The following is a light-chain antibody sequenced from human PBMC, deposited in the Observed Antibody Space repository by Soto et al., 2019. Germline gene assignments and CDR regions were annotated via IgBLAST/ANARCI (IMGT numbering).Light chain of an antibody. Sequence: QSVLTQPPSVSGTPGQRVTISCTGSSSNIGAGYDVHWYQQLPGTAPKLLIYGNSNRPSGVPDRLSGSKSGTSASLAITGLQAEDEAEYCCQSYDSSLSGLYVFGTGTKLTVL. V-gene: IGLV1-40*01. J-gene: IGLJ1*01. CDR1: SSNIGAGYD. CDR2: GNS. CDR3: QSYDSSLSGLYV.